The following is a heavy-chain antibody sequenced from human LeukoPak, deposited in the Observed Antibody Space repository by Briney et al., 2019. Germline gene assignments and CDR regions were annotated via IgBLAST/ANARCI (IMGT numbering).Heavy chain of an antibody. J-gene: IGHJ4*02. CDR1: GFTFGSYS. D-gene: IGHD2-2*01. CDR2: ISSSSSYI. V-gene: IGHV3-21*01. Sequence: NTGGSLRLSCAASGFTFGSYSMNWVRQAPGKGLEWVSSISSSSSYIYYADSVKGRFTISRDNAKNSLYLQMNSLRAEDTAVYYCARVPRSSTSCLDYWGQGTLVTVSS. CDR3: ARVPRSSTSCLDY.